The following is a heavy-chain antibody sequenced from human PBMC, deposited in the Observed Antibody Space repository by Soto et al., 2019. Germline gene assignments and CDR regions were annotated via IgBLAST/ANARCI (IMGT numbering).Heavy chain of an antibody. CDR3: AREGGPYYDSSCHKSDYYYCMDV. CDR1: GFTFSSYS. CDR2: INSSSSYI. Sequence: PGGSLTLSCAASGFTFSSYSLTWVRQAPGKGLEWVSSINSSSSYIYYADSVKGRFTISSDNAKNSLYQQMNNRRAEDTAVYNCAREGGPYYDSSCHKSDYYYCMDVWGQGTTVTVSS. D-gene: IGHD3-22*01. J-gene: IGHJ6*02. V-gene: IGHV3-21*01.